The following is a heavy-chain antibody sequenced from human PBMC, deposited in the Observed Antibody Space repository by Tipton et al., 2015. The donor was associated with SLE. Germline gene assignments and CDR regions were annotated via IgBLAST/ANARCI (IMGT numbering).Heavy chain of an antibody. V-gene: IGHV4-59*01. Sequence: TLSLTCTVSGGSISSYYWSWIRQPPGKGLEWIGNIYYSGSTYYNPSLKSRVTISVDTSKNQFSLKLSSVTAADTAVYYCARGAYFDLWGRGTLVTVSS. CDR2: IYYSGST. CDR1: GGSISSYY. CDR3: ARGAYFDL. J-gene: IGHJ2*01.